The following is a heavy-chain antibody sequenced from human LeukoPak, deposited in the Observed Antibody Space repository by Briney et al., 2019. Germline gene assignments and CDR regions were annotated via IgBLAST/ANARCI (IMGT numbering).Heavy chain of an antibody. J-gene: IGHJ4*02. D-gene: IGHD6-19*01. Sequence: GGSLRLSCAASGFTFSSYAMTWVRQTPGKGLRWVSTISNSGGTTYYADSVKGRFTISRDNSRNTLYLQMNSLRAEDTAVYYCAKYDSSGWYGYFDYWGQGTLVTVSS. V-gene: IGHV3-23*01. CDR1: GFTFSSYA. CDR2: ISNSGGTT. CDR3: AKYDSSGWYGYFDY.